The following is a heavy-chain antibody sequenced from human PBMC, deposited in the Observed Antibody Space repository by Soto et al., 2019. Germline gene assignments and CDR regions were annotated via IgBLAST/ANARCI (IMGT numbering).Heavy chain of an antibody. D-gene: IGHD3-10*01. Sequence: SETLSLTCTVSGGSISSGDYYWSWIHQPPGKGLEWIGYIYYSGSTYYNPSLKSRVTISVDTSKNQFSLKLSSVTAADTAVYYCARAMVRGVIRYYYDGMDVWGPGTTVTVSS. CDR3: ARAMVRGVIRYYYDGMDV. V-gene: IGHV4-30-4*01. CDR1: GGSISSGDYY. J-gene: IGHJ6*02. CDR2: IYYSGST.